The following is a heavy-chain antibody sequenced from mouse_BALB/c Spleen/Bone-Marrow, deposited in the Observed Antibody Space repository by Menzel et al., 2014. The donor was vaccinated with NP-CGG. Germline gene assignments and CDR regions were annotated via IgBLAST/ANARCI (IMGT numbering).Heavy chain of an antibody. CDR2: INSNGGST. Sequence: EVQGVESGGGLVQPGGSLKLSCAASGFTFSSYGMSWGRQTPDKRLELGATINSNGGSTYYPDSVKGRFTISRDNAKNALSLQMSSLKSEDTAMYYCARGWYFDYWGQGTSLTVSS. CDR3: ARGWYFDY. J-gene: IGHJ2*03. CDR1: GFTFSSYG. V-gene: IGHV5-6-3*01.